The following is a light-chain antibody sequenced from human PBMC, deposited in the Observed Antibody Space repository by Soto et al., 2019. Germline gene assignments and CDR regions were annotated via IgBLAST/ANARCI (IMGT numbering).Light chain of an antibody. J-gene: IGLJ1*01. Sequence: QSALTQPASVSGSPGQSITISCTGTSSDVGGYNYVSWYQQHPGKAPKLVIYEVSNRPSGVSNRFSGSKSGNTASLTISGLQAEDEADYYCSSYTSSSTLVFXTGTKATVL. V-gene: IGLV2-14*01. CDR2: EVS. CDR3: SSYTSSSTLV. CDR1: SSDVGGYNY.